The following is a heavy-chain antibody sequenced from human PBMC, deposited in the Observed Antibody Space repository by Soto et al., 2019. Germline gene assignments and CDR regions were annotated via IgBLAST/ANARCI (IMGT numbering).Heavy chain of an antibody. D-gene: IGHD6-13*01. CDR2: IYYSGST. Sequence: QLQLQESGPGLVKPSETLSLTCTVYGGSISSSSYYWGWIRQPPGKGLEWIGSIYYSGSTYYNPSLKSRVTISVDTSKNQFSLKLSSVTAADTAVYYCARQTAAAGSPYWGQGTLVTVSS. CDR3: ARQTAAAGSPY. V-gene: IGHV4-39*01. CDR1: GGSISSSSYY. J-gene: IGHJ4*02.